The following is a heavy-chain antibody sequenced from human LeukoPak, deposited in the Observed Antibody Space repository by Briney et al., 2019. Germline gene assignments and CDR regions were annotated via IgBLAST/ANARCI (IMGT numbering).Heavy chain of an antibody. CDR2: ISGSGGST. D-gene: IGHD6-19*01. J-gene: IGHJ4*02. CDR3: ATKTSVDAFFDY. V-gene: IGHV3-23*01. Sequence: GGSLRLSCAASGFTFSSYAMSWVRQAPGKGLEWVSAISGSGGSTYYADSVKGRFTISRDNSKNTLYLQMSSLRAEDTAVYYCATKTSVDAFFDYWGQGTLVTVSS. CDR1: GFTFSSYA.